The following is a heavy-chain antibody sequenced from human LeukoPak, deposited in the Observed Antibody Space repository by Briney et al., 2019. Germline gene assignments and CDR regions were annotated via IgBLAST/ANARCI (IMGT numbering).Heavy chain of an antibody. V-gene: IGHV4-34*01. D-gene: IGHD3-22*01. J-gene: IGHJ4*02. CDR1: GGSFSGHS. Sequence: AETLSLTCAVYGGSFSGHSWTWIHQAPGKGLEWIGEITHTGSSNYNPSLKSRVTISADTSKNQFSLKLTSVTAADTAVYYCARHVHVSMIVVILSDYFDYWSRGTLVSVSS. CDR2: ITHTGSS. CDR3: ARHVHVSMIVVILSDYFDY.